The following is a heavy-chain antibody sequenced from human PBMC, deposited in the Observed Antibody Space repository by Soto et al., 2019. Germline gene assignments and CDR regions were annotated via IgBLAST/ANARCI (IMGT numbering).Heavy chain of an antibody. CDR2: IYWNGDK. Sequence: QITLKESGRTLVKPTETLTLTCTFSGFSLSTVGVGVGWIRQPPGKALQWLALIYWNGDKYYSPSLTNRLTSSKDTSKNQVVLTMTDMDPVDVGTFFCAHKGQLVGDWFDPWGQGTLVTVSS. D-gene: IGHD6-6*01. CDR1: GFSLSTVGVG. V-gene: IGHV2-5*01. J-gene: IGHJ5*02. CDR3: AHKGQLVGDWFDP.